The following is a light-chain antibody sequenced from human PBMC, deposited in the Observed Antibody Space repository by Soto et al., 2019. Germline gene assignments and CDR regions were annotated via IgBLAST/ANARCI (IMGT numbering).Light chain of an antibody. CDR2: EVT. V-gene: IGLV2-14*01. CDR1: TGDIGSYNR. Sequence: QSALTQPASVSGSPGQSITISCTGTTGDIGSYNRVSWYQQHPGKAPKLIIYEVTDRPSGASNRFSGSKSGNTASLTISGLQAEDEAKYYCSSYTNINTRACVFGTGTKVTVL. J-gene: IGLJ1*01. CDR3: SSYTNINTRACV.